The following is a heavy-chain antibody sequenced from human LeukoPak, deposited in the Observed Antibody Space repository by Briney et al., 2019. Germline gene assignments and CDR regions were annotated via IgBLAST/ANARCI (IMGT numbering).Heavy chain of an antibody. J-gene: IGHJ5*02. CDR2: IYHSGST. CDR3: ARLPRGGNWFDP. Sequence: SETLSLTCTVSGGSISSTSYFWGWVRQPPGNRLEWIGTIYHSGSTYYSPSLKSRVTISVDTSKNQFSLKLSSVTAADTAMYYCARLPRGGNWFDPWGQGTLVTVSS. CDR1: GGSISSTSYF. V-gene: IGHV4-39*01. D-gene: IGHD5-12*01.